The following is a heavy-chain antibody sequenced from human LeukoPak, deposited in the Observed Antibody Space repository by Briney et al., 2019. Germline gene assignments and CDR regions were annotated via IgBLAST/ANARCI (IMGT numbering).Heavy chain of an antibody. CDR1: GVTFSSYA. V-gene: IGHV1-69*13. CDR3: ASRMVGASGSDY. D-gene: IGHD1-26*01. CDR2: IIPIFGTA. Sequence: SVKVSCKASGVTFSSYAISWVRQAPGQGLEWMGGIIPIFGTANYAQKFQGRVTITADESTSTAYMELSSLRSEDTAVYYCASRMVGASGSDYWGQGTLVTVSS. J-gene: IGHJ4*02.